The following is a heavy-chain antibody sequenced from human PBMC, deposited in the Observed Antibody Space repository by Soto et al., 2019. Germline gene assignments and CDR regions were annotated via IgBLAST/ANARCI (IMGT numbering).Heavy chain of an antibody. CDR2: ISYDGSNK. D-gene: IGHD5-18*01. CDR3: AKGGYSYASYFAY. V-gene: IGHV3-30*18. J-gene: IGHJ4*02. CDR1: GFTFSSYG. Sequence: GGSLRLSCAASGFTFSSYGMHWVRQAPGKGLEWVAVISYDGSNKYYADSVKGRFTISRDNSKNTLYLQMNSLRAEDTAVYYCAKGGYSYASYFAYWGQGTLVTVSS.